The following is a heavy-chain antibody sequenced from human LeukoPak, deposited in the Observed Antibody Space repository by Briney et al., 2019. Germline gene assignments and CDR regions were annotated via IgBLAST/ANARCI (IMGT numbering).Heavy chain of an antibody. CDR1: GYTFTSYD. CDR3: GRTHCSSSSCRLEWFDP. V-gene: IGHV1-8*01. Sequence: GASVKVSCKASGYTFTSYDINWVRQATGQGLEWMNPKSGNTDYAQKFQGRVTMTRNTSVSTAYMELSSLRSEDTAVYYCGRTHCSSSSCRLEWFDPWGQGTLVTVSS. J-gene: IGHJ5*02. CDR2: NPKSGNT. D-gene: IGHD2-2*01.